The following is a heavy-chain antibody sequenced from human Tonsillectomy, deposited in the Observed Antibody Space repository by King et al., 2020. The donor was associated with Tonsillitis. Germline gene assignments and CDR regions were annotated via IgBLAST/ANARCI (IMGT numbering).Heavy chain of an antibody. CDR1: GFTFSSYW. V-gene: IGHV3-74*01. Sequence: VQLVESGGGLVQPGGSLRLSCAASGFTFSSYWMHWVRQAPGKGLVWVSRINIDGSSTNYADSVKGRFTISRDNAKNTLYLQMNSLRAEDTAVYYCARVWSSSYYGMDVWGQGTMVTVSS. J-gene: IGHJ6*02. D-gene: IGHD6-13*01. CDR2: INIDGSST. CDR3: ARVWSSSYYGMDV.